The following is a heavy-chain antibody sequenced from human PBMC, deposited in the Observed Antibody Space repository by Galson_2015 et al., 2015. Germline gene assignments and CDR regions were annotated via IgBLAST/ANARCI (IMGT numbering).Heavy chain of an antibody. CDR3: ARVGLSGNLYVWFDP. CDR1: GGAIRMYY. J-gene: IGHJ5*02. D-gene: IGHD2-8*01. Sequence: VTLSLACTVSGGAIRMYYWCWHLQPPVKGLEWLGYIYYSGSTNYNPSLKSRVTISVDKSKNQFSLKLSSVTAADTAVYYCARVGLSGNLYVWFDPWGQGTLVTVSS. CDR2: IYYSGST. V-gene: IGHV4-59*01.